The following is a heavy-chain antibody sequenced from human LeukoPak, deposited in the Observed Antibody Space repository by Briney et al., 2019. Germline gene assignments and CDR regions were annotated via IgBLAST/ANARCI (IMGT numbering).Heavy chain of an antibody. CDR1: GFTVSSNY. Sequence: PGGSLRLSCAASGFTVSSNYMSWVRQAPGKGLEWVSVIYSGGSTYYADSVKGRFTISRDNSKNTLYLQMNSLRAEDTAVYYCARRGLTTVVDCWGQGTLVTVSS. D-gene: IGHD4-23*01. CDR2: IYSGGST. V-gene: IGHV3-66*01. CDR3: ARRGLTTVVDC. J-gene: IGHJ4*02.